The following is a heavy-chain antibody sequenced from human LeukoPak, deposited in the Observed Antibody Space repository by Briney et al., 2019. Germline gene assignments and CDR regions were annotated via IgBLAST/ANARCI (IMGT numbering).Heavy chain of an antibody. Sequence: SETLSLTCSVSGGSISSGNYYWGWIRQPPGKGLEWIGSIYNSGSTFNNPSLKSRVAIFVDTSKNQFSLKLSSVTAADTAVYYCARHSLGMGFPLRWVHFDYWGQGKLVTVSS. CDR1: GGSISSGNYY. J-gene: IGHJ4*02. CDR3: ARHSLGMGFPLRWVHFDY. CDR2: IYNSGST. V-gene: IGHV4-39*01. D-gene: IGHD4-23*01.